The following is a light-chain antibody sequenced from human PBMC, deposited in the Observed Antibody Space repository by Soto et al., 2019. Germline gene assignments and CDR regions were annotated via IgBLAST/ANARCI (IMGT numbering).Light chain of an antibody. V-gene: IGKV3-20*01. CDR1: PSRGINF. Sequence: EIVLTQSPGTLSLSPGERATLSCKTSPSRGINFLAWYQHKPGQAPRLLIDGSSSRATDIPDRFSGRGSGTDFTLTSSTLEPEDFAIYYCQQYGYSRTFGQGTKVDI. CDR2: GSS. J-gene: IGKJ1*01. CDR3: QQYGYSRT.